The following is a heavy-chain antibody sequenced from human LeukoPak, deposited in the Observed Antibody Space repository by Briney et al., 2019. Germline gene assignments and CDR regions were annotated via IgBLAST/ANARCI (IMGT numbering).Heavy chain of an antibody. CDR2: ISVYNGNT. Sequence: ASVKVSCKASGYTFTSYGISWVRQAPGQGLEWMGWISVYNGNTSYAQKLQGRVTMTTDTSTSTAYMELRSLTSDDTAVYYCARAIAAGGTVHWGQGTLVTVSS. D-gene: IGHD6-13*01. J-gene: IGHJ4*02. CDR1: GYTFTSYG. CDR3: ARAIAAGGTVH. V-gene: IGHV1-18*01.